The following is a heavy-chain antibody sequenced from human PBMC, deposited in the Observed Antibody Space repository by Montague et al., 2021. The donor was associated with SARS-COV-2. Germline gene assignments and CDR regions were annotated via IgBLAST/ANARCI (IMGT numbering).Heavy chain of an antibody. J-gene: IGHJ6*02. CDR1: GGSISSSSYY. D-gene: IGHD3-22*01. Sequence: SETLSLTCTVSGGSISSSSYYWGWIRQPPGKGLEWIGSIFYSGSTYYNPSLESRATISVDTSKNQFSLKLSSVTAADTAVYYCATLGNNYYDSSGYGDVWGQGTTVTVSS. CDR3: ATLGNNYYDSSGYGDV. CDR2: IFYSGST. V-gene: IGHV4-39*01.